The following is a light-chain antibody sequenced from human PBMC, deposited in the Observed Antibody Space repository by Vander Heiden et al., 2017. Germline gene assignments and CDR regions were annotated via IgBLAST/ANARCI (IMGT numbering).Light chain of an antibody. CDR1: GGHDTYA. CDR3: QTWTPGMV. CDR2: VNVDGSH. J-gene: IGLJ2*01. V-gene: IGLV4-69*02. Sequence: QPVLTQSPSAPASLGDSVRLTCTLCGGHDTYAIAWHQQQAGKGPRFLMKVNVDGSHSKGDGTPDRFSVSRSGAEFYLTISRLQSEDEADYYCQTWTPGMVFGGGTKLTVL.